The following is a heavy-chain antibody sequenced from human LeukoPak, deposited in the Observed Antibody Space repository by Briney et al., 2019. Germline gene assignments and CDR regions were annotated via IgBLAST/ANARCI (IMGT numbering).Heavy chain of an antibody. J-gene: IGHJ4*02. CDR2: IYYSGST. V-gene: IGHV4-39*01. Sequence: SETLSLTCRVSGGSISSSSYYWGWIRQPPGKGLEWVGTIYYSGSTYYNPSLKSRVTISVDTSKNQFSLKLSSVTAADTAVYYCARQGWSSASGYYFDYWGQGTLVTVSS. D-gene: IGHD6-19*01. CDR3: ARQGWSSASGYYFDY. CDR1: GGSISSSSYY.